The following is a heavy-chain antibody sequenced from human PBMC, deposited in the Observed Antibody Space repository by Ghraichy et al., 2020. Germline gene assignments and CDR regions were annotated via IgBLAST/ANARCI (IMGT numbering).Heavy chain of an antibody. Sequence: GGSLRLSCAASGFTFSSYGMHWVRQAPGKGLEWVAVISYDGSNKYYADSVKGRFTISRDNSKNTLYLQMNSLRAEDTAVYYCAKARHGYSYGFYYGMDVWGQGTTITVSS. CDR2: ISYDGSNK. J-gene: IGHJ6*02. D-gene: IGHD5-18*01. CDR1: GFTFSSYG. V-gene: IGHV3-30*18. CDR3: AKARHGYSYGFYYGMDV.